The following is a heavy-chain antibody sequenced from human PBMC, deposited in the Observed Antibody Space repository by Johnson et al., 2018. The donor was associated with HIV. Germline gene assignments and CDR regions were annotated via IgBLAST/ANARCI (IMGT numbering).Heavy chain of an antibody. CDR1: GFTFSSYD. V-gene: IGHV3-15*05. CDR2: IKSKTDGGTT. D-gene: IGHD2-15*01. J-gene: IGHJ3*02. CDR3: AREAYCSGGSCYDAFDI. Sequence: MQLVESGGGLVQPGGSLRLSCAASGFTFSSYDMHWVRQAPGKGLEWVGRIKSKTDGGTTDYAAPVKGRFTISRDDSKNTLYLQMNSLKIEDTAVYYCAREAYCSGGSCYDAFDIWGQGTMVTVSS.